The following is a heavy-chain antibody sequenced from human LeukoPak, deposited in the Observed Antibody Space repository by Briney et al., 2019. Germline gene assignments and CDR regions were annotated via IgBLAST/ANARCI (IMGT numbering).Heavy chain of an antibody. Sequence: SVKVSCKASGGTFSSYAISWVRQAPGQGLEWMGRIIPILGIANYAQKFQGRVTITADKSTSTAYMELSSLRSEDTAVYYCARDASRYYYDSSGYFDAFDIWGQGTMVTVSS. D-gene: IGHD3-22*01. CDR1: GGTFSSYA. V-gene: IGHV1-69*04. CDR2: IIPILGIA. CDR3: ARDASRYYYDSSGYFDAFDI. J-gene: IGHJ3*02.